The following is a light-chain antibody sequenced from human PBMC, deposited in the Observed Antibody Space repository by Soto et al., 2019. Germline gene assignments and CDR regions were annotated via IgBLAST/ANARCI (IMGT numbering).Light chain of an antibody. J-gene: IGKJ1*01. CDR3: QHYNSYSEA. CDR2: DGS. Sequence: IQMTQSPSSLSASVGDRVPITCRASQDIRNDLGWYQQKPGKAPKLLIYDGSKLQSGVPSRFSGSGSGTEFTLTISSLQPDDFATYYCQHYNSYSEAFGQGTKVDIK. V-gene: IGKV1-17*01. CDR1: QDIRND.